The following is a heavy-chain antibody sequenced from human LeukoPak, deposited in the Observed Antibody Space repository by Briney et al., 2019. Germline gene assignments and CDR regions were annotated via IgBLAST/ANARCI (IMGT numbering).Heavy chain of an antibody. V-gene: IGHV4-59*01. CDR1: GGSISSYY. Sequence: PSETLSLTSTVSGGSISSYYWSWIRQPPGKGLEWIGYIYYSGSTNYNPSLKSRVTISVDTSKNQFSLKLSSVTAADTAVYYCARGYSYGINWFDPWGQGTLVTVSS. D-gene: IGHD5-18*01. CDR2: IYYSGST. J-gene: IGHJ5*02. CDR3: ARGYSYGINWFDP.